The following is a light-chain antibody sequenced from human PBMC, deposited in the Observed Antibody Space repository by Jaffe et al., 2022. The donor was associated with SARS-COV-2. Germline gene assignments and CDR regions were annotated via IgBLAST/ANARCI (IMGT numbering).Light chain of an antibody. CDR3: QHYNTYPLT. V-gene: IGKV1-5*03. CDR2: KAS. Sequence: DIQMTQSPSTLSTSIGDRVTITCRASQSIGRWLAWYQQKPGEAPKLLIYKASSLETGVPSRFSGGGSGTEFTLTISSLQPDDFATYYCQHYNTYPLTFGGGTKVEIK. J-gene: IGKJ4*01. CDR1: QSIGRW.